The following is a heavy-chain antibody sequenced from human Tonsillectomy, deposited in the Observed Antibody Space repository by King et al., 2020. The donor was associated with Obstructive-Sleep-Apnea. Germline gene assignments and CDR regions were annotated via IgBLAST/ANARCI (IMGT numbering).Heavy chain of an antibody. Sequence: TLKESGPTLVKPNQTLTLTCTFSGFSLSTSGVGVAGIRQPPGKALEWLALIYLDDDKRYRPSLETRLTITKDTSENQGVLTMTTMDPVDSATYYCAHRTDYGDYVDYWGQGTLVTVSS. CDR2: IYLDDDK. CDR3: AHRTDYGDYVDY. J-gene: IGHJ4*02. V-gene: IGHV2-5*02. D-gene: IGHD4-17*01. CDR1: GFSLSTSGVG.